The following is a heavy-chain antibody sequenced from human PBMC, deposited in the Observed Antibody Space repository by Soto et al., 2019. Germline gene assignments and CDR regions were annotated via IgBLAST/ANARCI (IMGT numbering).Heavy chain of an antibody. CDR2: IYYSGST. CDR3: ARDQGIAVAGMSAFDI. J-gene: IGHJ3*02. D-gene: IGHD6-19*01. V-gene: IGHV4-31*03. Sequence: PSETLSLTCTVSGGSISSGGYYWSWIRQHPGKGLERIGYIYYSGSTYYNPSLKSRVTISVDTSKNQFSLKLSSVTAADTAVYYCARDQGIAVAGMSAFDIWGQGTMVTVSS. CDR1: GGSISSGGYY.